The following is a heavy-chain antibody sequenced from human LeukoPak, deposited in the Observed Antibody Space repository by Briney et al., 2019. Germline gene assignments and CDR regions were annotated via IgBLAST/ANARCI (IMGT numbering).Heavy chain of an antibody. Sequence: SETLSLTCTVSGGSISSSSYYWGWIRQPPGKGLEWIGSIYYSGSTYYNPSLKSRVTISVDTSKNQFSLKLSSVTAADTAVYYCARESGELLRYSYYGMTSGAKGPRSPSP. CDR3: ARESGELLRYSYYGMTS. V-gene: IGHV4-39*02. CDR1: GGSISSSSYY. CDR2: IYYSGST. J-gene: IGHJ6*02. D-gene: IGHD3-10*01.